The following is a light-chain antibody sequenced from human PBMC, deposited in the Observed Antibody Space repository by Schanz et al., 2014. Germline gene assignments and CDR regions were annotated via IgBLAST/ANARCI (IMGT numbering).Light chain of an antibody. CDR1: SSDVGGYNY. Sequence: QSALTQPASVSGSPGQSITISCTGTSSDVGGYNYVSWYQQHPGKAPKLMIYDVTNRPSGVSNRFSGSKSGSTASLTISGLQAEDEADYYCNSYTSSSTLAVFGGGTKVTVL. V-gene: IGLV2-14*01. J-gene: IGLJ3*02. CDR2: DVT. CDR3: NSYTSSSTLAV.